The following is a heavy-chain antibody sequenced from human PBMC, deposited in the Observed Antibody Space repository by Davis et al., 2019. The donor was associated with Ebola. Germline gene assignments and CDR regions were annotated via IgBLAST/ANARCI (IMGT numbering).Heavy chain of an antibody. J-gene: IGHJ4*02. D-gene: IGHD6-13*01. CDR1: GFTFSSYT. CDR3: VGDYSSLY. V-gene: IGHV3-64D*06. CDR2: ISSSGGST. Sequence: PGGSLRLSCSASGFTFSSYTMHWVRQAPGKGLEDVSTISSSGGSTSYADSVKGRFTISRDNSKNTLYLQMSSLRADDTAFYYCVGDYSSLYWGQGTLVTVSS.